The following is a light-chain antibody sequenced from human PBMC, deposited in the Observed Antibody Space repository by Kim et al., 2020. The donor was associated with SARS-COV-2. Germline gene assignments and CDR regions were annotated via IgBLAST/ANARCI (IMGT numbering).Light chain of an antibody. CDR3: QQYATSPGT. Sequence: EIVLTQSPGNLSLSPGERATLSCRASHRVSGNYLAWYQQKLGQAPRLLVFDASSRAAGISDTFRGSGSGTDFTLTISRLEPEDFAVYYCQQYATSPGTFGQGPKVDIK. V-gene: IGKV3-20*01. CDR1: HRVSGNY. CDR2: DAS. J-gene: IGKJ1*01.